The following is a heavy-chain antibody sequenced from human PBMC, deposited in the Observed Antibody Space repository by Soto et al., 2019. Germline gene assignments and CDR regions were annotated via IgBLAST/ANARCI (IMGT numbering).Heavy chain of an antibody. Sequence: GASVKVSCKASGGTFSSYAISWVRQAPGQGLEWMGGIIPIFGTANYAQKFQGRVTITADESTSTAYMELSSLRSEDTAVYYCARLQYYDFWSGYYSYGIDVWGQGTKVTV. CDR2: IIPIFGTA. CDR3: ARLQYYDFWSGYYSYGIDV. J-gene: IGHJ6*01. CDR1: GGTFSSYA. D-gene: IGHD3-3*01. V-gene: IGHV1-69*13.